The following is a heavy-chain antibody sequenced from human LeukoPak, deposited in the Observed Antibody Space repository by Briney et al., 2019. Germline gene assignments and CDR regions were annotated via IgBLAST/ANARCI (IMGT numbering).Heavy chain of an antibody. J-gene: IGHJ4*02. D-gene: IGHD2-2*01. Sequence: GSLRLSCAASGFTSSAYDMHWVRQLTGGGLEWVSTSGTVGDTFYSDSVKGRFTISRENAKNSVHLQMNSLRVEDSAIYFCVQAAMPYIINGRRFDYWGQGTLVTVSS. V-gene: IGHV3-13*04. CDR3: VQAAMPYIINGRRFDY. CDR1: GFTSSAYD. CDR2: SGTVGDT.